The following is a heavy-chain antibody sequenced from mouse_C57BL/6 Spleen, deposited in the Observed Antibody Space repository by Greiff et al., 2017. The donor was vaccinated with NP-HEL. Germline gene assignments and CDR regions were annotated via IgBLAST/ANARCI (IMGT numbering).Heavy chain of an antibody. CDR2: INYDGSST. CDR3: ARDLGYYGSKGFDY. Sequence: EVQLVESEGGLVQPGSSMKLSCTASGFTFSDYYMAWVRQVPEKGLEWVANINYDGSSTYYLDSLKSRFIISRDNAKNILYLQMSSLKSEDTATYYCARDLGYYGSKGFDYWGQGTTLTVSS. D-gene: IGHD1-1*01. J-gene: IGHJ2*01. V-gene: IGHV5-16*01. CDR1: GFTFSDYY.